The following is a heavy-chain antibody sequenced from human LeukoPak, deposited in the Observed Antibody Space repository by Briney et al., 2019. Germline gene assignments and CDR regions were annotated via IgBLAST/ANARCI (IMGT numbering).Heavy chain of an antibody. CDR2: IYYNGST. J-gene: IGHJ5*02. Sequence: KPSETLSLTCTVSGGSVSNSGYYWSWIRQHPGKGLEWIGNIYYNGSTYYNPSLKSRPSISVDTSKNQFSLKLSSVTAADTAVYYCARDRHITIFGVVPHRWFDPWGQGTLVTVSS. CDR1: GGSVSNSGYY. V-gene: IGHV4-31*03. D-gene: IGHD3-3*01. CDR3: ARDRHITIFGVVPHRWFDP.